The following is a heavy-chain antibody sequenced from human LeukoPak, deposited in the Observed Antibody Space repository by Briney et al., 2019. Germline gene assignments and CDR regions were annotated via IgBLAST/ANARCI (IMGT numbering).Heavy chain of an antibody. V-gene: IGHV3-9*01. CDR1: GFTLDDYA. CDR3: AKGPYYYGSGSYYNGPYMDV. CDR2: ISWNSTSI. Sequence: GGSLRLSCAASGFTLDDYAMHWVRQAPGKGLEWVSGISWNSTSIAYADYADSVKGRFTISRDNSKNTLYLQMSSLRAEDTAVYYCAKGPYYYGSGSYYNGPYMDVWGKGTTVTISS. D-gene: IGHD3-10*01. J-gene: IGHJ6*03.